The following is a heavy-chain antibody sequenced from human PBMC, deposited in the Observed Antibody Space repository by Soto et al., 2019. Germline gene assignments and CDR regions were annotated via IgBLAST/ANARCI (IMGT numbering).Heavy chain of an antibody. CDR1: GFSFSDHF. CDR2: SRSKANNYIT. J-gene: IGHJ4*02. CDR3: ARDSSSCRASYCYFDN. Sequence: GGSLRLSCAASGFSFSDHFMDWVRQAPGKGLEWVGRSRSKANNYITEYAASVKGRFTISRDDSKNSLYLQMNSLKTEDTAVYFCARDSSSCRASYCYFDNWGQGTLVTVSS. V-gene: IGHV3-72*01. D-gene: IGHD2-15*01.